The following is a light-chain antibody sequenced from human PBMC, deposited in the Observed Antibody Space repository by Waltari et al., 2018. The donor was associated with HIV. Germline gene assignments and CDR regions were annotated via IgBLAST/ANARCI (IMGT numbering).Light chain of an antibody. CDR1: RSNIGGNF. J-gene: IGLJ1*01. CDR3: ASWDDSLPGHV. CDR2: RND. V-gene: IGLV1-47*01. Sequence: QSVLTQPPSVSATPGQTINISCSGSRSNIGGNFVFWYQPVATTAPRLLVYRNDQRPSGVSDRFSGFRLGTSASLAISGLRSEDEGNYYCASWDDSLPGHVFGTGT.